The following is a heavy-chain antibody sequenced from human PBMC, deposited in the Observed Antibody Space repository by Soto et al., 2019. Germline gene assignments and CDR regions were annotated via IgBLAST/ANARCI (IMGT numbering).Heavy chain of an antibody. CDR2: ISWNSGSI. CDR3: AKSSVQLDPPYFDY. Sequence: EVQLVESGGGLVQPGRSLRLSCAASGFTFDDYAMHWVRQAPGKGLEWVSGISWNSGSIGYADSVKGRFTISRDNAKNSLYLQMSSLRAEDTALYYCAKSSVQLDPPYFDYWGQGTLVTVSS. J-gene: IGHJ4*02. CDR1: GFTFDDYA. V-gene: IGHV3-9*01. D-gene: IGHD1-1*01.